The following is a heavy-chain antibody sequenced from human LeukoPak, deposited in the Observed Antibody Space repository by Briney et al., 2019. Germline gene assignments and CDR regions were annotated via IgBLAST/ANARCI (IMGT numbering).Heavy chain of an antibody. CDR2: ISAQGSI. Sequence: SETLSLTCTVSGASITTQFWNWIRQPAGEGLEWIGLISAQGSISFNPSLKSRITMSIDTSKNQFSLNLSSMTAAGTAVYYCMSALGTWGQGTLVTVSS. D-gene: IGHD1-26*01. CDR1: GASITTQF. CDR3: MSALGT. V-gene: IGHV4-4*07. J-gene: IGHJ5*02.